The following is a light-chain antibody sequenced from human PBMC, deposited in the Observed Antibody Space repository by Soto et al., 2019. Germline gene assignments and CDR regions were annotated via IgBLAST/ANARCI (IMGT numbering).Light chain of an antibody. CDR2: EAS. CDR1: QSVSSSY. V-gene: IGKV3-20*01. CDR3: QQYGSSPPYT. Sequence: TQAPSSLSASVGDRVTITCRAGQSVSSSYLAWYQQKPGQAPSVLIYEASSRATGIPDRFSGSGSGTDFTLTISRLEPEDFAVYYCQQYGSSPPYTFGQGTKVDIK. J-gene: IGKJ2*01.